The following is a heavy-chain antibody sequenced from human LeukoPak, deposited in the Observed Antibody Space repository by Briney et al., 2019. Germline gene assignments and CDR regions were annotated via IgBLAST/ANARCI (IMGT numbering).Heavy chain of an antibody. CDR1: GGSISSYY. D-gene: IGHD2-15*01. J-gene: IGHJ4*02. CDR2: ISYSGST. Sequence: SETLSLTCTVSGGSISSYYWSWIRQPPGKGLEWIGYISYSGSTNYNPSLKSRVTMSVDTSKNQFSLKLSSVTVADTAVYYCARGMGGPDYWGQGTLVTVSS. V-gene: IGHV4-59*01. CDR3: ARGMGGPDY.